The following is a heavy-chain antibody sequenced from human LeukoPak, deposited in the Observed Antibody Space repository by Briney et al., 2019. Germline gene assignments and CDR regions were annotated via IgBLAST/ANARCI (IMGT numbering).Heavy chain of an antibody. CDR2: ISSSSSYI. V-gene: IGHV3-21*01. Sequence: GGSLRLSCAASGFTFSSYSMNWGREAPGKGLEWVSSISSSSSYIYYADSVKGRFTISRDNAKNSLYLQMNSLRAEDTAVYYCARAYSSSWYLGYWGQGTLVTVSS. CDR3: ARAYSSSWYLGY. CDR1: GFTFSSYS. D-gene: IGHD6-13*01. J-gene: IGHJ4*02.